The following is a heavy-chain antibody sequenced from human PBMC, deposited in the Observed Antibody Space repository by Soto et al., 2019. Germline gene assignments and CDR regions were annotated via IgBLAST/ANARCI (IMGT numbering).Heavy chain of an antibody. CDR2: LSSGSSCT. CDR3: ARVAY. Sequence: SLRLSCEASGFTFSRGSMHWVRQVPGKGLEWGASLSSGSSCTWCADSLKGRFIISRDNAQNSLFLKMNPLRPEDTAMYYCARVAYWGPGIQVTVHS. J-gene: IGHJ4*02. CDR1: GFTFSRGS. V-gene: IGHV3-21*01.